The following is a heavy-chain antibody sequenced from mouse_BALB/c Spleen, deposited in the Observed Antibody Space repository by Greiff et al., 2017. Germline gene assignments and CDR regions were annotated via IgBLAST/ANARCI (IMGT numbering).Heavy chain of an antibody. CDR1: GYSFTGYY. J-gene: IGHJ2*01. D-gene: IGHD2-2*01. Sequence: EVQLQQSGPELVKPGASVKISCKASGYSFTGYYMHWVKQSHVKSLEWIGRINPYNGATSYNQNFKDKASLTVDKSSSTAYMELSSLTSEDTAVYCCARSTMVTSYYFDYWGQGTTLTVSS. CDR2: INPYNGAT. CDR3: ARSTMVTSYYFDY. V-gene: IGHV1-18*01.